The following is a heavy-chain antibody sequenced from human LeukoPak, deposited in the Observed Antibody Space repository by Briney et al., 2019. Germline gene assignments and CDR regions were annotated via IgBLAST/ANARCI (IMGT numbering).Heavy chain of an antibody. CDR1: GYTFTNYG. V-gene: IGHV1-2*07. Sequence: ASVKVSCKASGYTFTNYGISWVRQAPGQGLEWMGWINPNNPATHSSHKFQGRVTMTSDSSISTVYLEVNRLKPDDTAVYFCARVRDYSNSPFNWFDAWGQGTLVIVSS. CDR2: INPNNPAT. J-gene: IGHJ5*02. D-gene: IGHD6-6*01. CDR3: ARVRDYSNSPFNWFDA.